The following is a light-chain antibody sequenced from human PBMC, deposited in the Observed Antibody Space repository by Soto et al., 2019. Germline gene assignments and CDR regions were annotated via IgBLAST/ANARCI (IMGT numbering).Light chain of an antibody. CDR3: QQYNSWYT. CDR1: QSISSW. J-gene: IGKJ2*01. V-gene: IGKV1-5*01. CDR2: DAS. Sequence: DFQMTQSPSTLSASVGDRVTITCRASQSISSWLAWYQQKPGKAPKLLIYDASSLESGVPSRFSGSGSGTEFTLTISSLQPDDFATYYCQQYNSWYTFGQGTKVDIK.